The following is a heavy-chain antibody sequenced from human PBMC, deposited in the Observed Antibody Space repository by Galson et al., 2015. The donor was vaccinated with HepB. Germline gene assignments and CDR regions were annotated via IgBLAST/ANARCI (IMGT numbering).Heavy chain of an antibody. CDR1: GFTFSSYW. CDR2: INQDGSEK. D-gene: IGHD6-13*01. J-gene: IGHJ4*02. V-gene: IGHV3-7*03. CDR3: ARTLYSSSWCFGY. Sequence: SLRLSCAASGFTFSSYWMSWVRQAPGKGLEWVANINQDGSEKFYVDSLRGRFTISRDNAKNSLYLQMNSLRAEDTAVYFCARTLYSSSWCFGYWGQGTLVTVSS.